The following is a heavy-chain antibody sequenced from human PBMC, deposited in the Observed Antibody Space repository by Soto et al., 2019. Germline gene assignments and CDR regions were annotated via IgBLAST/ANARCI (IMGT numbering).Heavy chain of an antibody. CDR1: GFIFSSYG. Sequence: PGGSLRLSCAASGFIFSSYGTHWVRQAPGKGLEWVAVISYDGSNKYYADSVKGRFTISRDNSKNTLYLQMNSLRAEDTAVYYCAKDQVNYGLLYYYYGMDVWGQGTTVTVSS. J-gene: IGHJ6*02. D-gene: IGHD3-10*01. CDR2: ISYDGSNK. CDR3: AKDQVNYGLLYYYYGMDV. V-gene: IGHV3-30*18.